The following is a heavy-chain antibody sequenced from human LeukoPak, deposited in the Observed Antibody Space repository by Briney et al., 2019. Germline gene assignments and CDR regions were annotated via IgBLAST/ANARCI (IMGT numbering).Heavy chain of an antibody. Sequence: SETLSLTCTVSGGSISSGGYYWSWIRQPAGKGLEWIGRIYTSGSTNYNPSLKSRVTISVDTSKNQFSLKLSSVTAADTAVYYCARAGSSSWYALAFDIWGQGTMVTVSS. J-gene: IGHJ3*02. CDR2: IYTSGST. CDR1: GGSISSGGYY. V-gene: IGHV4-61*02. CDR3: ARAGSSSWYALAFDI. D-gene: IGHD6-13*01.